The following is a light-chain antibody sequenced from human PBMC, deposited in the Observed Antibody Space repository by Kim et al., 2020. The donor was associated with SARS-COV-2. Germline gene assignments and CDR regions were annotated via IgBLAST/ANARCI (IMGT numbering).Light chain of an antibody. CDR2: QGT. V-gene: IGLV3-1*01. Sequence: SVSPGQTARITCSGDKLGDKYACWYQQKPGQSPVLVIYQGTKRPSGIPERFSGSNSGDTATLTISGTQAMDEADYYCQAWDNSTAVFGGGTQLTVL. J-gene: IGLJ2*01. CDR3: QAWDNSTAV. CDR1: KLGDKY.